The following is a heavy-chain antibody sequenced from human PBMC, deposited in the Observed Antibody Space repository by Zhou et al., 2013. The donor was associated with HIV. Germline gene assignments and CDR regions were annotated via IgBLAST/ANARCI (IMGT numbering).Heavy chain of an antibody. V-gene: IGHV1-69*04. Sequence: QVQLVQSGAEVKKPGSSVKVSCKASGGTFSSYAISWVRQAPGQGLEWMGRIIPILGIANYAQKFQGRVTITADKSTSTAYMELSSLRSEDTAVYYCARDLGGAARFGWFDPWGQGTLVTVSS. J-gene: IGHJ5*02. CDR3: ARDLGGAARFGWFDP. CDR1: GGTFSSYA. D-gene: IGHD3-16*01. CDR2: IIPILGIA.